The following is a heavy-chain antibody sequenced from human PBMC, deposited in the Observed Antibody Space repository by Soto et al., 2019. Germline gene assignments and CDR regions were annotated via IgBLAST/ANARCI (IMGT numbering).Heavy chain of an antibody. Sequence: PGGSLRLSCAASGFTVSSNYMSWVRQAPGKGLEWVSVIYSGGSTYYANSVKGRFTISRDNSKNTLYLQMNSLRAEDTAVYYCARESGRSRRYFDYWGQGTLVTVSS. CDR1: GFTVSSNY. J-gene: IGHJ4*02. CDR2: IYSGGST. V-gene: IGHV3-53*01. D-gene: IGHD3-10*01. CDR3: ARESGRSRRYFDY.